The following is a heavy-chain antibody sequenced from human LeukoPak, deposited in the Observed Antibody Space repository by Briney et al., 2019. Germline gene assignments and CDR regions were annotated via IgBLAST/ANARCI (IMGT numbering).Heavy chain of an antibody. CDR2: IYYSGST. CDR3: ARTDGDPSYYYYYGMDV. CDR1: GGSISSYY. V-gene: IGHV4-59*08. Sequence: SETLSPTCTVSGGSISSYYWSWIRQPPGKGLEWIGYIYYSGSTNYNPSLKSRVTISVDTSKNQFSLKLSSVTAADTAVYYCARTDGDPSYYYYYGMDVWGQGTTVTVS. D-gene: IGHD4-17*01. J-gene: IGHJ6*02.